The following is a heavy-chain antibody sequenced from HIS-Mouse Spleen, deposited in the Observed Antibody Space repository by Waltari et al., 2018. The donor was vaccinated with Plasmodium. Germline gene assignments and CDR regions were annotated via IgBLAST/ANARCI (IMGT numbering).Heavy chain of an antibody. J-gene: IGHJ3*02. Sequence: QVQLVQSGPEVKKPGASVKVSCKASRYTFTGHYIHWVRKAPGQGLEWMGWINPNSGGTNYAQKFQGRVTMTRDTSISTAYMELSRLRSDDTAVYYCARPRLLGPDAFDIWGQGTMVTVSS. CDR3: ARPRLLGPDAFDI. CDR1: RYTFTGHY. D-gene: IGHD2-21*01. CDR2: INPNSGGT. V-gene: IGHV1-2*02.